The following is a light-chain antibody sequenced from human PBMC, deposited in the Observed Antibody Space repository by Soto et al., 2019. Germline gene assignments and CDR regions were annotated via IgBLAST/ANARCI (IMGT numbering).Light chain of an antibody. Sequence: QSVLTQPASVSGSPGQSITISCTGTSSDVGGYNYVSWYQQYPGKAPKLMIYEVSTRPSGVSNRFSGSTSGNTASLTISGLQAEDEADYYCTSYTSSSTYVFGTGTKLTVL. J-gene: IGLJ1*01. V-gene: IGLV2-14*01. CDR3: TSYTSSSTYV. CDR2: EVS. CDR1: SSDVGGYNY.